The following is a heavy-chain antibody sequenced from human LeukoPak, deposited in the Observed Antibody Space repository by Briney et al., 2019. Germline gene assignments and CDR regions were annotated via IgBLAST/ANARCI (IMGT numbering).Heavy chain of an antibody. CDR3: ALLLRSGYLADY. V-gene: IGHV5-10-1*01. Sequence: GESLKISCKGFGYSFANYWISWVRQMPGKGREWMGRIDPSDSYTNYSPSFQGHVTISADKSISTAYLQWSSLRASDTAMYYCALLLRSGYLADYWGQGTLVTVSS. D-gene: IGHD3-22*01. CDR2: IDPSDSYT. J-gene: IGHJ4*02. CDR1: GYSFANYW.